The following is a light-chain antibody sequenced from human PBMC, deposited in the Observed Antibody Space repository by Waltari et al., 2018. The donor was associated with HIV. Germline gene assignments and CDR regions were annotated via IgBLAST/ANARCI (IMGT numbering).Light chain of an antibody. CDR2: DVN. J-gene: IGLJ3*02. CDR3: CSYADKYTWV. V-gene: IGLV2-11*01. CDR1: SSDVCAYNY. Sequence: QSALTQPRSVSGSPGQSVTISCTGTSSDVCAYNYVSWYQQHPGKAPKLMIFDVNKWPSGVPDRFSGSKSGNTASLTISGLQAEDEADYYCCSYADKYTWVFGGGTKLTVL.